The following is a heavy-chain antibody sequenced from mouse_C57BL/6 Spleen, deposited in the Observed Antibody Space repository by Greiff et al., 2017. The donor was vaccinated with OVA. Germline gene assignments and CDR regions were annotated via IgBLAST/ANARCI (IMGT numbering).Heavy chain of an antibody. CDR1: GYAFSSYW. CDR2: IYPGDGDT. J-gene: IGHJ3*01. CDR3: ARQRLLTGVFAD. V-gene: IGHV1-80*01. D-gene: IGHD2-3*01. Sequence: VKLQESGAELVKPGASVKISCKASGYAFSSYWMNWVKQRPGKGLEWIGQIYPGDGDTNYNGKFKGKATLTADKSSSTAYMQLSSLTSEDSAVYFCARQRLLTGVFADWGQVTLVTVSA.